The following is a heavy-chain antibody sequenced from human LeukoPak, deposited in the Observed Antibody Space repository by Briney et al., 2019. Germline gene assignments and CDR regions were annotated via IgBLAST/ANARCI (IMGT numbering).Heavy chain of an antibody. CDR2: INTNTGNP. CDR3: ASSSSPYYFDY. CDR1: GYTFTSYA. Sequence: ASVKVSCKASGYTFTSYAMNWVRQAPGQGLEWMGWINTNTGNPTYAQGFTGRFVFSLDTSVSTAYLQISSLKAEVTAVYYCASSSSPYYFDYWGQGTLVTVSS. V-gene: IGHV7-4-1*02. D-gene: IGHD6-13*01. J-gene: IGHJ4*02.